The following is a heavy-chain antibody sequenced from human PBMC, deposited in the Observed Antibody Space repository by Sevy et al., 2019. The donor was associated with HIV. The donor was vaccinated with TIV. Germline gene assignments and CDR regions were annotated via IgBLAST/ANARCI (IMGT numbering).Heavy chain of an antibody. CDR1: GFTFCSYA. CDR3: AREERYYYDSSGYPDASDI. V-gene: IGHV3-30-3*01. J-gene: IGHJ3*02. Sequence: GGSLRLSCTASGFTFCSYAMHWVRQAPGKGLEWVAVISYDGSNKYYADSVKGRFTISRDNSKNTLYLQMNSLRAEDTAVYYCAREERYYYDSSGYPDASDIWGQGTMVTVSS. D-gene: IGHD3-22*01. CDR2: ISYDGSNK.